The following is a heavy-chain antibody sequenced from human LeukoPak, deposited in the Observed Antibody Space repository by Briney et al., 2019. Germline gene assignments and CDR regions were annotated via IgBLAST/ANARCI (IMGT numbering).Heavy chain of an antibody. CDR3: ARLRDWFDP. CDR1: GRSISNHY. V-gene: IGHV4-59*11. Sequence: SETLSLTCTVSGRSISNHYWSWIRQPPGKGLEWIGYIYYSGSTNYNPSLKSRVTMSVDTSKNQFSLKLSSVTAADTAVYYCARLRDWFDPWGQGTLVTVSS. J-gene: IGHJ5*02. CDR2: IYYSGST.